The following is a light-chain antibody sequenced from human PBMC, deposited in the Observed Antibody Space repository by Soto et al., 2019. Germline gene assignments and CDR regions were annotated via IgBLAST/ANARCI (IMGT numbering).Light chain of an antibody. CDR3: QQYGSSPWT. Sequence: EIVLTQSPGTLSLSPGERATLSCRASQSVSSSYLAWYQQKPGQAPRLLIYGASSRATGIPDRFSGSGSGTDCTLTISRLEPEDFAVYYCQQYGSSPWTVGQGTKVDIK. V-gene: IGKV3-20*01. J-gene: IGKJ1*01. CDR1: QSVSSSY. CDR2: GAS.